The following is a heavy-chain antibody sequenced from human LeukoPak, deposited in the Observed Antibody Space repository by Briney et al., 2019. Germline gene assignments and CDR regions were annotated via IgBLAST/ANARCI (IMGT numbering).Heavy chain of an antibody. Sequence: SETLSLTCAGYGGSFSGYYWSWIRQPPGKGLEWIGEINHSGSTNYNPSLKSRVTISVDTSKTQFSLKLSSVTAADTAVYYCARGLCSSTSCAPGHNWFDPWGQGTLVTVSS. CDR1: GGSFSGYY. J-gene: IGHJ5*02. V-gene: IGHV4-34*01. CDR2: INHSGST. D-gene: IGHD2-2*01. CDR3: ARGLCSSTSCAPGHNWFDP.